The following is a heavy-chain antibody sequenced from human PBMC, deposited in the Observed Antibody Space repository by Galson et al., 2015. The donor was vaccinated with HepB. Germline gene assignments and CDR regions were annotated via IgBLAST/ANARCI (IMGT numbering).Heavy chain of an antibody. CDR1: GFTFSSYG. J-gene: IGHJ4*02. D-gene: IGHD1-26*01. V-gene: IGHV3-30*18. CDR3: AKAFWELLAYFDY. Sequence: SLRLSCAASGFTFSSYGMHWVRQAPGKGLEWVAVISYDGSNKYYADSVKGRSTISRDNSKNTLYLQMNSLRAEDTAVYYCAKAFWELLAYFDYWGQGTLVTVSS. CDR2: ISYDGSNK.